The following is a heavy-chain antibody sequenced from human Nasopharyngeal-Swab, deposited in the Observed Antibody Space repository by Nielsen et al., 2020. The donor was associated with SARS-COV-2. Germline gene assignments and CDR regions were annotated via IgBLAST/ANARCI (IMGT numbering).Heavy chain of an antibody. CDR2: IWYDGSNK. D-gene: IGHD3-3*01. J-gene: IGHJ3*02. CDR3: AREYPSTRFLEWLSSGTDDAFDI. Sequence: WIRQPPGKGLEWVAVIWYDGSNKYYADSVKGRFTISRDNSKNTLYLQMNSLRAEDTAVYYCAREYPSTRFLEWLSSGTDDAFDIWGQGTMVTVSS. V-gene: IGHV3-33*01.